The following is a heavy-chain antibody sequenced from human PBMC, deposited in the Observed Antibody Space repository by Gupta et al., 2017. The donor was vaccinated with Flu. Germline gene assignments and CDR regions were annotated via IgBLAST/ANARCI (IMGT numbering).Heavy chain of an antibody. CDR2: IKSKSET. CDR3: ARGHWDS. CDR1: GFTLSNCE. V-gene: IGHV3-48*03. D-gene: IGHD1-1*01. Sequence: EVHLVESGGHFVQPGGSLRLFCVASGFTLSNCEMSWVLQPPGKGLEEVSFIKSKSETYYADSVRGRFTISRDNAKNSLYLQMNSLRDDDTAVYYCARGHWDSWGQGTLVTVSS. J-gene: IGHJ4*02.